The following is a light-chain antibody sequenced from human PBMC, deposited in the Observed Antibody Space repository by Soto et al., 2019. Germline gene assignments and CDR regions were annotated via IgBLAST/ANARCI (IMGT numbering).Light chain of an antibody. V-gene: IGKV3-20*01. CDR1: QSVSSGY. Sequence: EIVLTQSPGTLSLSPGERATLSCRASQSVSSGYLAWYQQKPGQAPRLLIYGGSTRATGIPHRFSGSGSGTDFTPTISRLEAEDFAVYYCQHCYSSHPAYTFGQGTKLAIK. J-gene: IGKJ2*01. CDR3: QHCYSSHPAYT. CDR2: GGS.